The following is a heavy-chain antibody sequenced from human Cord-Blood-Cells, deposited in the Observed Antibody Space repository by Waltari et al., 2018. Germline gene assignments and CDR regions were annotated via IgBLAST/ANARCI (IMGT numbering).Heavy chain of an antibody. CDR2: IYYSGST. Sequence: QLQLQESGPGLVKPSETLSLTCTVSGGSISSSSYYWGWIRQPPGKGLEWIVSIYYSGSTYYNPALKSRVTISVDTSKNQFSLKLSSVTAADTAVYYCARGPPYDSSGYYYFDYWGQGTLVTVSS. V-gene: IGHV4-39*07. CDR3: ARGPPYDSSGYYYFDY. D-gene: IGHD3-22*01. CDR1: GGSISSSSYY. J-gene: IGHJ4*02.